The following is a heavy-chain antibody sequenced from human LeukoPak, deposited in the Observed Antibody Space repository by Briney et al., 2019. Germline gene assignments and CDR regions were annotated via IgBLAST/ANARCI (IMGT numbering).Heavy chain of an antibody. CDR2: IYYSGST. CDR1: GGSFSGYY. D-gene: IGHD2-2*01. V-gene: IGHV4-59*01. Sequence: SETLSLTCAVYGGSFSGYYWSWIRQPPGKGLEWIGYIYYSGSTNYNPSLKSRVTISVDTSKNQFSLKLSSVTAADTAVYYCARVAYCSSTSCYLYYFDYWGQGTLVTVSS. CDR3: ARVAYCSSTSCYLYYFDY. J-gene: IGHJ4*02.